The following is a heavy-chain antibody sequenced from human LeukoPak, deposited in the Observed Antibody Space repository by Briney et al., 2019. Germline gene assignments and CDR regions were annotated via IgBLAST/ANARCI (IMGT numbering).Heavy chain of an antibody. CDR1: GGSFSGYY. J-gene: IGHJ4*02. D-gene: IGHD2-15*01. V-gene: IGHV4-34*01. Sequence: SETLSLTCAVYGGSFSGYYWSWIRQPPGKGLEWIGEINHSGSTNYNPSLKSRVTISVDTSKNQFSLKLSSVTAVDTAVYYCARGCASGGSCPNFDYWGQGTLVTVSS. CDR2: INHSGST. CDR3: ARGCASGGSCPNFDY.